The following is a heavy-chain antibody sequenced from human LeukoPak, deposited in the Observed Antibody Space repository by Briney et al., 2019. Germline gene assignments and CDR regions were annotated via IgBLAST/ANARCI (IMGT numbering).Heavy chain of an antibody. CDR3: VGSPTYYYMDV. D-gene: IGHD3-10*01. CDR2: ISHDGGND. Sequence: PGGSLRLSCAASGSTFRNHAIRWVRQAPGKGLEWVTVISHDGGNDYYRDSVKGRFTISRDNSKNTVLLQMNSLSPDDTAVYYCVGSPTYYYMDVWGKGTTVTVSS. J-gene: IGHJ6*03. V-gene: IGHV3-30*04. CDR1: GSTFRNHA.